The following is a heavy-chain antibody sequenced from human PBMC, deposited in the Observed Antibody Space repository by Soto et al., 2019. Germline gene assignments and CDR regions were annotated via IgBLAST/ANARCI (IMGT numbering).Heavy chain of an antibody. CDR2: IYPGDSDT. D-gene: IGHD6-6*01. Sequence: EVQLVQSGAEVKKPGESLKISCKGSGYSFTSYWIGWVRQMPGKGVEWMGIIYPGDSDTRYSPSFQGQVTISADKSISTAYLQWSSLKASDTAMYYSARGGTAARPFIPFDYWGQGTLVTVSS. CDR3: ARGGTAARPFIPFDY. J-gene: IGHJ4*02. V-gene: IGHV5-51*03. CDR1: GYSFTSYW.